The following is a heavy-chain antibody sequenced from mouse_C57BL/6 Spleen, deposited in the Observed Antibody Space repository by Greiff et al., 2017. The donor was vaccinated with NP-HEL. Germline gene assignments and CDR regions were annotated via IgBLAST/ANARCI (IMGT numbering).Heavy chain of an antibody. CDR2: ISNGGGST. Sequence: EVMLVESGGGLVQPGGSLKLSCAASGFTFSDYYMYWVRQTPEKRLEWVAYISNGGGSTYYPDTVKGRFTISRDNAKNTLYLQMSRLKSEDTAMYYCARQYGNYEYYAMDYWGQGTSVTVSS. CDR3: ARQYGNYEYYAMDY. CDR1: GFTFSDYY. D-gene: IGHD2-10*02. V-gene: IGHV5-12*01. J-gene: IGHJ4*01.